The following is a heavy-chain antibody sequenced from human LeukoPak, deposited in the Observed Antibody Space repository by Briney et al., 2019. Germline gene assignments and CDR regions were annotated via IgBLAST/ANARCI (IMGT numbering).Heavy chain of an antibody. J-gene: IGHJ4*02. D-gene: IGHD3-22*01. V-gene: IGHV1-24*01. CDR2: FDPEDGET. CDR1: GYTLTDLS. CDR3: ATSSGYGFLFEY. Sequence: ASVKVSCKVSGYTLTDLSMHWVRQAPGKGLEWMGGFDPEDGETIYAQNFQGRVTMTEDTSTDTAYMEVRSLRSEDTAVHYCATSSGYGFLFEYWGQGTLVTVSS.